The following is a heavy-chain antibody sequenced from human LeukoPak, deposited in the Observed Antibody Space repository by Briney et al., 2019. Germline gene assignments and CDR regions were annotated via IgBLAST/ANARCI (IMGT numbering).Heavy chain of an antibody. CDR1: GFTFSSYA. CDR2: ITNSGGTT. Sequence: GGSLRLSCAASGFTFSSYAMSWVRQAPGKGLEWVSAITNSGGTTYYADSVKGRFTISRDNSKNTLYLQMNSLRAEDTAVYYCAKDPPHVSWLFDYWGRGTLVTVSS. J-gene: IGHJ4*02. D-gene: IGHD3-16*01. CDR3: AKDPPHVSWLFDY. V-gene: IGHV3-23*01.